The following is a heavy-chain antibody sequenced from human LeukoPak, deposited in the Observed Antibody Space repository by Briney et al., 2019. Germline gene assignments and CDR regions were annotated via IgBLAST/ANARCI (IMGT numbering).Heavy chain of an antibody. CDR1: GYTFTSYY. CDR3: ARDYLAYCGGDCPPPWAFDI. D-gene: IGHD2-21*01. Sequence: ASVKVSCKASGYTFTSYYMHWVRQAPGQGLEWMGIINPSGGSTSYAQKFQGRVTMTRDTSTSTVYVELSSLRSEDTAVYYCARDYLAYCGGDCPPPWAFDIWGQGTMVTVSS. J-gene: IGHJ3*02. V-gene: IGHV1-46*01. CDR2: INPSGGST.